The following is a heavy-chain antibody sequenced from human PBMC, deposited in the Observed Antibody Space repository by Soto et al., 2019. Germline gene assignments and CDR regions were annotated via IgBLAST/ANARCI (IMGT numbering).Heavy chain of an antibody. CDR3: ARLHSHGTYGMDV. V-gene: IGHV1-69*01. CDR2: IIPIFGTT. D-gene: IGHD5-18*01. Sequence: QMHLVQSGAEVKKPGSSVKVSCKASGGSFTYTLSWVRQAPGQGLERMGGIIPIFGTTKYAQKFQDRVTITADESTKTAYMELNTLRSEDTAVYYCARLHSHGTYGMDVWGQGTTVTVSS. J-gene: IGHJ6*02. CDR1: GGSFTYT.